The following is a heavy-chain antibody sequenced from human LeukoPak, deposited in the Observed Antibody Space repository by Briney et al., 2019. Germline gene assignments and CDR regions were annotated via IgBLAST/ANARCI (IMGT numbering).Heavy chain of an antibody. CDR3: ARGGPWYYGSGSYYNFDY. CDR2: INPNSGGT. V-gene: IGHV1-2*02. CDR1: GYTFTGYY. J-gene: IGHJ4*02. Sequence: ASVKVSCKASGYTFTGYYMHWVRQAPGQGLEWMGWINPNSGGTNYAQKFQGRVTMTRDTSISTAYMELSRLRSDDTAVYYCARGGPWYYGSGSYYNFDYWGQGTLVTVSS. D-gene: IGHD3-10*01.